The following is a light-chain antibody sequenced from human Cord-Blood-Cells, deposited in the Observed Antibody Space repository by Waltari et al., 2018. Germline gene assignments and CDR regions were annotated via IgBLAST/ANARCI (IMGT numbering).Light chain of an antibody. CDR2: CAS. J-gene: IGKJ1*01. CDR3: QQYDSTPRET. Sequence: DIVMTQSPDSLAVSLGERATINCKSSQSVLYSSNNKNYLAWYQQKPGRPPKLLMYCASTRESGVPDRFSGGGFGTDFTLTISSLQAEDVSVYYCQQYDSTPRETFGQGTKVEIK. CDR1: QSVLYSSNNKNY. V-gene: IGKV4-1*01.